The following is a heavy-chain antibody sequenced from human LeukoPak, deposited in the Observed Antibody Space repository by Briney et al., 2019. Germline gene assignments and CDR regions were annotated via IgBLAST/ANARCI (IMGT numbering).Heavy chain of an antibody. V-gene: IGHV4-30-4*08. D-gene: IGHD3-10*01. J-gene: IGHJ6*02. CDR2: IYYSGST. Sequence: PSETRSLTCTVSGGSLSSGDNYCSWIRQPPGKGLEWIGYIYYSGSTYYNPSLKSRVTISVDTSKNQFSLKLSSVTAADTAVYYCARVELFFYGMDVWGQGTTVTVSS. CDR3: ARVELFFYGMDV. CDR1: GGSLSSGDNY.